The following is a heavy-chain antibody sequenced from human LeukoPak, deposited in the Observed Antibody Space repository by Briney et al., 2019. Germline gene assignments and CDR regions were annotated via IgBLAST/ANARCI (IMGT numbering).Heavy chain of an antibody. Sequence: GGSLRLSCAASGFTLSSYWMHWVRQVPGKGLVWVSRINSDGSSTSYADSVKGRFAISRDNAKNTLYLQMNSLRAEDTAVYYCARVGCSGGSCIDYWGQGTLVTVSS. J-gene: IGHJ4*02. CDR3: ARVGCSGGSCIDY. CDR2: INSDGSST. D-gene: IGHD2-15*01. CDR1: GFTLSSYW. V-gene: IGHV3-74*01.